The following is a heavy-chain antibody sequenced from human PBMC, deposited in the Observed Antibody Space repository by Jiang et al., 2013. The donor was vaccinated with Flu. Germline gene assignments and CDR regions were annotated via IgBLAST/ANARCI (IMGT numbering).Heavy chain of an antibody. V-gene: IGHV6-1*01. CDR2: AYYRSKWYN. Sequence: QTLSLTCAISGDSVSSNSAAWNWIRQSPSRGLEWLGRAYYRSKWYNDYAVSVKGRITINPDTSKNQFSLQLNSVTPEDTAVYYCARSLSSVWDYYYGMDVWGQGTTVTVSS. CDR1: GDSVSSNSAA. J-gene: IGHJ6*02. CDR3: ARSLSSVWDYYYGMDV. D-gene: IGHD6-6*01.